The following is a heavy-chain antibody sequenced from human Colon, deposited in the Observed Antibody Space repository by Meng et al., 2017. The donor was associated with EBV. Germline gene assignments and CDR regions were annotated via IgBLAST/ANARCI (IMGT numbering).Heavy chain of an antibody. CDR2: ISKMGDGI. Sequence: VDSGGGLSQRGRCHSFSCVASGVNFNDDYITWIRQAPGKGLEWVAFISKMGDGISYAESVRGRFTISRDSATHSLYLQMNSLRAEDTAVYYCARDLGGPRDYWGQGTLVTVSS. D-gene: IGHD6-25*01. CDR3: ARDLGGPRDY. CDR1: GVNFNDDY. J-gene: IGHJ4*02. V-gene: IGHV3-11*01.